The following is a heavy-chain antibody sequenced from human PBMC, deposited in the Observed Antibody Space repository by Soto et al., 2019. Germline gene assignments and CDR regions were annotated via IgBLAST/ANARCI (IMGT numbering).Heavy chain of an antibody. V-gene: IGHV3-23*01. CDR1: VFTFTIFA. D-gene: IGHD7-27*01. CDR3: AKEVSLGSTVDLGY. CDR2: ISGSGGST. J-gene: IGHJ4*02. Sequence: QPGGSLRLSCAASVFTFTIFAMIWVRQSPGKGLEWVSTISGSGGSTYYADAVKGRFTISRDNSMGTLYLQMKSLRVEDTAIYYCAKEVSLGSTVDLGYWGQGTLVTVSS.